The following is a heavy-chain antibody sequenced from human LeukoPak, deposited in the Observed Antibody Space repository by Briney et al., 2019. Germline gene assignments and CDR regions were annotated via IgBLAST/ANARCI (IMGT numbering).Heavy chain of an antibody. V-gene: IGHV3-21*01. Sequence: GGSLRLSCAASGFIFRSETMVWVRQAPGKGLEWVSSISGDGASISYADSMKGRVTVSRDNGENSVFLHMYSLRVEDTAVYFCARDPLAAFSADATGWFDSWGQGTPVTVS. D-gene: IGHD2-15*01. CDR3: ARDPLAAFSADATGWFDS. CDR1: GFIFRSET. CDR2: ISGDGASI. J-gene: IGHJ5*01.